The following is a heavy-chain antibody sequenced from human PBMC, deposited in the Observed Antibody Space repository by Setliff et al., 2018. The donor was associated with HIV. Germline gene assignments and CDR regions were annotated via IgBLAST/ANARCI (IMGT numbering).Heavy chain of an antibody. D-gene: IGHD3-16*02. Sequence: PSETLSLTCTVSGGSSSSSRFYWGWIRQPPGKGLEWIGNIYRSGSTYYNPSLRSRVTISVDTSKNQFYLNLNSVTDADTALYYCARHKDSDYVWGSYRPDGFDIWGQGTTVTVSS. CDR1: GGSSSSSRFY. V-gene: IGHV4-39*01. CDR2: IYRSGST. CDR3: ARHKDSDYVWGSYRPDGFDI. J-gene: IGHJ3*02.